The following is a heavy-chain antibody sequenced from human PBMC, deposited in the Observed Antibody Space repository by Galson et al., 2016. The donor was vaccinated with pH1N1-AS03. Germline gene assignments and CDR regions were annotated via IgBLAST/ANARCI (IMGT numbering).Heavy chain of an antibody. J-gene: IGHJ4*02. CDR3: AKYTIDWYEDY. Sequence: SLRLSCAVSGFTFSTYAMTWVRQAPGRGLEWVSSISSTGSNAFYADSVMGRFTISRDNSKNTLNLQMNSLRAEDTAVFYCAKYTIDWYEDYWGQGTLVTVSS. CDR1: GFTFSTYA. V-gene: IGHV3-23*01. CDR2: ISSTGSNA. D-gene: IGHD6-19*01.